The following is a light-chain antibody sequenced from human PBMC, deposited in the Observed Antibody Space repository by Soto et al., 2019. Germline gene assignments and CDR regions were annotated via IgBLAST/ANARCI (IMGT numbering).Light chain of an antibody. Sequence: DIQLTQSPSFLSASVGDRVTITCRASQDIGTYLAWYQQKPGKAPELLIYAASTLQSGVPSRFSGSGSGTEFTLTISSLQPEDFATYYCQQLVFYTITFGQGTRLEIK. CDR2: AAS. CDR3: QQLVFYTIT. J-gene: IGKJ5*01. CDR1: QDIGTY. V-gene: IGKV1-9*01.